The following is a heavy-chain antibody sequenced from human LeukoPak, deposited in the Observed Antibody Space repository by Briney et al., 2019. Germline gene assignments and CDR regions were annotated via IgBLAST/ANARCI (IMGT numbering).Heavy chain of an antibody. Sequence: ASVKVSCKASGYTFTSYDINWVRQATGQGLEWMGWMNPNSGNTGYAQKFQGRVTMTRNTSISTAYMELSSLRPEHTAVYYCATLSMVRGVPGTWGQGTLVTVSS. J-gene: IGHJ5*02. V-gene: IGHV1-8*01. CDR1: GYTFTSYD. CDR3: ATLSMVRGVPGT. CDR2: MNPNSGNT. D-gene: IGHD3-10*01.